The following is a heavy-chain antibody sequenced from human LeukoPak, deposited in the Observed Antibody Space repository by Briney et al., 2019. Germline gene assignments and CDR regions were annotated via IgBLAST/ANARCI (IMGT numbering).Heavy chain of an antibody. CDR2: ISSSGSAI. Sequence: GGSLRLSCAASGFTFSDYYINWIRQAPGKVLEWVSSISSSGSAIFYADSVRGRFTISRDNAKTSLFLQMNSLRAEDTAVYYCARDLDVVVGPAHYDALDLWGQGTTVTVS. D-gene: IGHD2-15*01. V-gene: IGHV3-11*04. J-gene: IGHJ3*01. CDR1: GFTFSDYY. CDR3: ARDLDVVVGPAHYDALDL.